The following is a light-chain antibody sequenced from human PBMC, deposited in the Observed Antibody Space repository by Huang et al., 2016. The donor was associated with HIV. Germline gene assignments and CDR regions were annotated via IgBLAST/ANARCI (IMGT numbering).Light chain of an antibody. CDR2: GAS. CDR3: QQYNNWPPVT. V-gene: IGKV3-15*01. Sequence: EIVMTQSPATLSVSPGESTTLPCRASQTVSSNLAWYQQQPGQAPRLLIYGASTRATGIPARFSGSGSGTEFTLTISSLQSEDFAVYYCQQYNNWPPVTFGQGTKLEIK. J-gene: IGKJ2*01. CDR1: QTVSSN.